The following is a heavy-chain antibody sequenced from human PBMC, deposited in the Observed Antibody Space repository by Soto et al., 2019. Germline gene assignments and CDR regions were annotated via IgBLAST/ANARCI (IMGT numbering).Heavy chain of an antibody. J-gene: IGHJ5*02. CDR3: ARGGYSYGFLVGFDP. CDR2: IYYSGST. Sequence: SETLSLTCTVSGGSVSSGSYYWSWIRQPPGKGLEWIGYIYYSGSTNYNPSLKSRVTISVDTSKNQFSLKLSSVTAADTAVYYCARGGYSYGFLVGFDPWGQGTLVTVSS. CDR1: GGSVSSGSYY. D-gene: IGHD5-18*01. V-gene: IGHV4-61*01.